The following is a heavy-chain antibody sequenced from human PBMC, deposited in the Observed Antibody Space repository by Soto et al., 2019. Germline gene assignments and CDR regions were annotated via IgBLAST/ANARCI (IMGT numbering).Heavy chain of an antibody. CDR1: GLTFSSYG. Sequence: QVQLVESGGGVVQAGRSVRLSCAASGLTFSSYGMHWVRQAPGKGLEWVAVISYDGSNKYYADSVKGRFTISRDNSKNTLYLQMNSLRAEDTAVYYCAKDREVATIGGYFDYWGQGTLVSVSS. CDR2: ISYDGSNK. CDR3: AKDREVATIGGYFDY. D-gene: IGHD5-12*01. V-gene: IGHV3-30*18. J-gene: IGHJ4*02.